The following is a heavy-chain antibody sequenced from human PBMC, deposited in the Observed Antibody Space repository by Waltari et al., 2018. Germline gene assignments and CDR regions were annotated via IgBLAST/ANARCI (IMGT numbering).Heavy chain of an antibody. D-gene: IGHD6-19*01. CDR1: GFTFSSYA. Sequence: EVQLLESGGGLVQPGGSLRLSCAASGFTFSSYAMSWVRQAPGTGLDWVSAISGSGGSTYYADSVKGRFTISRDNSKNTLYLQMNSLRAEDTAVYYCAKGYSSGWYHYYYYYGMDVWGQGTTVTVSS. V-gene: IGHV3-23*01. CDR2: ISGSGGST. J-gene: IGHJ6*02. CDR3: AKGYSSGWYHYYYYYGMDV.